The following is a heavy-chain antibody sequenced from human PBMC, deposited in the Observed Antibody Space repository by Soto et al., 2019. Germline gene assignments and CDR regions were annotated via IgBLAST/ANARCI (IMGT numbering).Heavy chain of an antibody. Sequence: PGGSLRLSCAASGFIFSRYGMHWVRQAPGKGLEWVAVISYDGSNKYYAESVKGRLIISRDKSENTLYLQMNSLRAEDTAVYYCAKALGSGKPYYYYAMDVWGQGTTVTVSS. CDR1: GFIFSRYG. CDR3: AKALGSGKPYYYYAMDV. J-gene: IGHJ6*02. CDR2: ISYDGSNK. V-gene: IGHV3-30*18. D-gene: IGHD3-10*01.